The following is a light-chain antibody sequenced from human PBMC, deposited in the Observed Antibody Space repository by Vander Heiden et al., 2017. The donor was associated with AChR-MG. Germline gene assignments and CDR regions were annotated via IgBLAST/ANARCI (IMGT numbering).Light chain of an antibody. Sequence: SSELTQYPAVSVALGQAVRITCKGDSIRCYDASWYQQKAGQATVLVIYGKNNRPSGIPDRFSGSSSGNTASLTITGAQAEDEADYYCNSRDSSGNLPFGGGTKLTVL. CDR3: NSRDSSGNLP. V-gene: IGLV3-19*01. CDR1: SIRCYD. CDR2: GKN. J-gene: IGLJ2*01.